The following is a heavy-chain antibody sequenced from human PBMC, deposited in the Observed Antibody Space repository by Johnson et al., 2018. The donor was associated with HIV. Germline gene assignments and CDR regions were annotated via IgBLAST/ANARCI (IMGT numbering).Heavy chain of an antibody. CDR1: GFTVSSNY. J-gene: IGHJ3*02. Sequence: VQLVESGGGVVQPGRSLRLSCAASGFTVSSNYMSWVRQAPGKGLEWVSVIYSGGSTYYADSVKGRFTISRDNSKNTLYLQMNSLRAEDTAVYYCARVGLTGAQTGDAFDIWGQGTMVTVSS. CDR2: IYSGGST. D-gene: IGHD7-27*01. V-gene: IGHV3-53*01. CDR3: ARVGLTGAQTGDAFDI.